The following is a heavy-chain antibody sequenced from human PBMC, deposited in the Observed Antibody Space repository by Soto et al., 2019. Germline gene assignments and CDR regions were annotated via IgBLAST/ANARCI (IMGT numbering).Heavy chain of an antibody. CDR3: ARTHYDTLTGYYTVFDY. V-gene: IGHV2-70*01. CDR1: GFSLSTSGMC. J-gene: IGHJ4*02. Sequence: SGPTLVNPTQTLTLTCPLSGFSLSTSGMCVSWIRQPPGKALEWLALIDWDDDKYYSTSLKTRLTISKDTSKNQVVLTMTNMDPVDTATYYCARTHYDTLTGYYTVFDYWGQGTLVTVSS. D-gene: IGHD3-9*01. CDR2: IDWDDDK.